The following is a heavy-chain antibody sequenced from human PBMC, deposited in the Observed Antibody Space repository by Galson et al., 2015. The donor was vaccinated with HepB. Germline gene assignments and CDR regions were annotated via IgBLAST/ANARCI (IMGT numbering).Heavy chain of an antibody. J-gene: IGHJ4*02. CDR2: ISYDGSNK. CDR1: GFTFSSYA. D-gene: IGHD5-18*01. V-gene: IGHV3-30*04. Sequence: SLRLSCAASGFTFSSYAMHWVRQAPGKGLEWVAVISYDGSNKYYADSVKGRFTISRDNSKNTLYLQMNSLRAEDTAVYYCASLAVDTSYWGQGTLVTVSS. CDR3: ASLAVDTSY.